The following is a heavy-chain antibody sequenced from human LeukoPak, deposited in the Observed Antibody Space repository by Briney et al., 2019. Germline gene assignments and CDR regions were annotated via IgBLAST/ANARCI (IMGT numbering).Heavy chain of an antibody. CDR1: AGSISSYY. D-gene: IGHD3-10*01. CDR2: IYYSGST. J-gene: IGHJ4*02. CDR3: ARFGHYHFAY. V-gene: IGHV4-59*01. Sequence: PSETLSLTCTVSAGSISSYYWTWIRQPPGKGLEWIGYIYYSGSTNYNPSLKSRVTISVDTSKNQFSLKLSSVTAADTAVYYCARFGHYHFAYWGQGTLVTVSS.